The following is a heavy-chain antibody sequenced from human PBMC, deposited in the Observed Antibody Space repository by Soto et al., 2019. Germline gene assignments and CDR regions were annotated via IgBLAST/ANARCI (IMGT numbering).Heavy chain of an antibody. CDR1: GYTFTSYG. Sequence: GASVKVSCKASGYTFTSYGISWVRQAPGQGLEWMGWISAYNGNTNYAQKLQGRVTMTTDTSTSTAYMELRSLRSDDTAVYYCAVQYCSSTSCYGYYYGMDVWGQGTTVTVSS. J-gene: IGHJ6*02. V-gene: IGHV1-18*01. CDR3: AVQYCSSTSCYGYYYGMDV. CDR2: ISAYNGNT. D-gene: IGHD2-2*01.